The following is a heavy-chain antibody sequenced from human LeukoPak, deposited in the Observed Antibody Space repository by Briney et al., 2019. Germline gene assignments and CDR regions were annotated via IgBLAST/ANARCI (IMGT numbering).Heavy chain of an antibody. V-gene: IGHV3-53*01. CDR1: GFTFSSYE. Sequence: GGSLRLSCAASGFTFSSYEMNWVRQAPGKGLEWVSVIYSGGITYYADSLTGRFTISRDNSKNTLYLQMNNLRAEDTAVYYCATHYYDSSGYYYDHAFDIWGQGTMVTVSS. D-gene: IGHD3-22*01. CDR2: IYSGGIT. CDR3: ATHYYDSSGYYYDHAFDI. J-gene: IGHJ3*02.